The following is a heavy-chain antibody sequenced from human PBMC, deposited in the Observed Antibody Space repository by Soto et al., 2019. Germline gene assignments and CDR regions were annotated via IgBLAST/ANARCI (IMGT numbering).Heavy chain of an antibody. CDR2: VNRGASSL. CDR1: GFSLSDHG. Sequence: PWGSLRLSCAASGFSLSDHGVNWVRQAPGKGLEWISSVNRGASSLYYAESVKGRFTMSRDDAKNSVYLQMNSLRDEDTAVYYCARQINWRDGGAWGQGTLVTVSS. CDR3: ARQINWRDGGA. D-gene: IGHD3-16*01. J-gene: IGHJ5*02. V-gene: IGHV3-48*02.